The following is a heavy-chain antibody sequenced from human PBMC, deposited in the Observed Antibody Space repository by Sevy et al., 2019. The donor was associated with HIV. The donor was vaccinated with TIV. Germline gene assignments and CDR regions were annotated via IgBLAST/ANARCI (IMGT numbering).Heavy chain of an antibody. CDR2: IYGSGVAP. J-gene: IGHJ3*01. Sequence: GGSLRLSCKPSGFTFVTYAMNWVHQFPGKGLEWVSTIYGSGVAPYYADSVKGRFTISRDNSKNTLYLQMNSLRTEDTALYYCAGARYDSSGSFDAFDVWGQGTMVTVSS. D-gene: IGHD3-22*01. CDR3: AGARYDSSGSFDAFDV. V-gene: IGHV3-23*01. CDR1: GFTFVTYA.